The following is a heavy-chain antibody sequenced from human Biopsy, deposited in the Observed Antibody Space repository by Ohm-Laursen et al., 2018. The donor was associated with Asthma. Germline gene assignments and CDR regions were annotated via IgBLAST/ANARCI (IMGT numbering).Heavy chain of an antibody. CDR2: ITGSGGFT. CDR3: ARGDSSGWSHYYFDY. J-gene: IGHJ4*02. V-gene: IGHV3-23*01. Sequence: GSLRLSCSAPGFTFSNYAMSWVRQAPGKGLEWVSSITGSGGFTYYADSVKGRFTISRDKSENTLYLQMNSLRAEDTAVYYCARGDSSGWSHYYFDYWGQVTLVTVSS. CDR1: GFTFSNYA. D-gene: IGHD6-19*01.